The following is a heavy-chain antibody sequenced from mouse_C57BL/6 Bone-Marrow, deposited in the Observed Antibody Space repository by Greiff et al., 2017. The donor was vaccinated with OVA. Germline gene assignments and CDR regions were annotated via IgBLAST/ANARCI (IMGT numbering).Heavy chain of an antibody. CDR1: GFTFTSYW. CDR3: VCFDGYAFAY. D-gene: IGHD2-3*01. J-gene: IGHJ3*01. CDR2: IHPSDSDT. V-gene: IGHV1-74*01. Sequence: VKLQQPGAELVKPGASVKVSCKASGFTFTSYWMHWVKQRPGQGLEWIGWIHPSDSDTNYNQNFKGQVTLTVDNSSSTAYMQLSSLTSEDSAVYYCVCFDGYAFAYWGQGTLVTVSA.